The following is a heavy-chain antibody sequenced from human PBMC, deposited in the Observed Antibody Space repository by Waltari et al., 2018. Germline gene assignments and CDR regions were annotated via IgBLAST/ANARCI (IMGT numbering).Heavy chain of an antibody. Sequence: EVQLVESGGGLVQPGGSLRLSCAASGFTFSSYWMSWVRQAPGKGVEWVANIKQDGRVKYCVDPVTGRFTITRDNAKNSLYLQMNSRRAVDTAVYDCARAVDFWSGYGDYWGQGTLVTVSS. D-gene: IGHD3-3*01. CDR2: IKQDGRVK. CDR1: GFTFSSYW. V-gene: IGHV3-7*01. CDR3: ARAVDFWSGYGDY. J-gene: IGHJ4*02.